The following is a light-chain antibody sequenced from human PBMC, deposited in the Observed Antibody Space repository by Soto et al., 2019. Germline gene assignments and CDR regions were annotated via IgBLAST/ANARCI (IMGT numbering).Light chain of an antibody. Sequence: QSALTQPPSASGSPGESVTISCTGTSSDVGGFYYVSWYQQHPGKAPKLIISDVTKRPSGVPDRFSGSKSGNTASLTVSGLQAEDEADYYCSSYADSNTLLFGGGTKVTVL. CDR3: SSYADSNTLL. CDR2: DVT. V-gene: IGLV2-8*01. CDR1: SSDVGGFYY. J-gene: IGLJ2*01.